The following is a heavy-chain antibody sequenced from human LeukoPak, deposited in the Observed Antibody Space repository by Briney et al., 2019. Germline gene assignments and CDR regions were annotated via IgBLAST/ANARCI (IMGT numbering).Heavy chain of an antibody. CDR3: ARDLTGVFDY. CDR2: IYSGGST. V-gene: IGHV3-53*01. J-gene: IGHJ4*02. D-gene: IGHD3-9*01. CDR1: GFTVSSNH. Sequence: PGGSLRLSCAASGFTVSSNHMSWVRQAPGKGLEWVSVIYSGGSTYYADSVKGRFTISRDNSKNTLYLQMNSLRAEDTAVYYCARDLTGVFDYWGQGTLVTVSS.